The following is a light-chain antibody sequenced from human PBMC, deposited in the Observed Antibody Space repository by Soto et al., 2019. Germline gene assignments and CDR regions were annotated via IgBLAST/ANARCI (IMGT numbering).Light chain of an antibody. CDR1: QSISSW. CDR2: DAS. V-gene: IGKV1-5*01. Sequence: DIQMTQSPSTLSASVGDRVTITCRARQSISSWLAWYQQKPGKAPKVLIYDASKLESGVPSRFSGSGSGLEFTLTISSLQPDDFATYYCQQYNSYSLPFGGGTKVEIK. J-gene: IGKJ4*01. CDR3: QQYNSYSLP.